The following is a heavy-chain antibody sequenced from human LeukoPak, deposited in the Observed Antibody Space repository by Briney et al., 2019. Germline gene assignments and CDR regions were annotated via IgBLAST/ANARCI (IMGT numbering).Heavy chain of an antibody. CDR3: AREGVAATGLDY. D-gene: IGHD6-13*01. CDR2: INPSGGT. CDR1: GHTFSIYN. J-gene: IGHJ4*02. Sequence: ASVKVSCKASGHTFSIYNMHWVRQDPGQGLEWMGIINPSGGTSYAQKIQGRVTMTRDTSTTTVYMELSSLRSEDTAVYYCAREGVAATGLDYWGKGTLVTVSS. V-gene: IGHV1-46*01.